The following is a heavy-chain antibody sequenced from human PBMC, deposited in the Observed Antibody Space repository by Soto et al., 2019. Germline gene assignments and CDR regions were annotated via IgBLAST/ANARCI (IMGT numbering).Heavy chain of an antibody. CDR2: ISSNSAYI. D-gene: IGHD6-13*01. CDR1: GDTFRSFT. Sequence: GGYLRLSCAASGDTFRSFTMNWVRQAPGKGLEWVSTISSNSAYIYYTDALRGRFTISRDNDKNSLHLQMDSLRAEDTAVYYCTSAVSRHSSARGLFAPWAPGSLVHVSA. V-gene: IGHV3-21*04. J-gene: IGHJ5*02. CDR3: TSAVSRHSSARGLFAP.